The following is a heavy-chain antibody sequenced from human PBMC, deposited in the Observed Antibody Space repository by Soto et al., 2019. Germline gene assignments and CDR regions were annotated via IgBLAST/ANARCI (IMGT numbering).Heavy chain of an antibody. D-gene: IGHD1-26*01. Sequence: QMQLHESGPGLVKPSETLSLTCNVSGDSIGRFYWSWIRQSAEKGLEWIGRVYSTGGTAYNPALKGRVTISLDRSNNHVSLEMNSVTAADTAVYFCARDLSGTGLDIWGRGTRVTASS. J-gene: IGHJ6*02. CDR1: GDSIGRFY. CDR2: VYSTGGT. V-gene: IGHV4-4*07. CDR3: ARDLSGTGLDI.